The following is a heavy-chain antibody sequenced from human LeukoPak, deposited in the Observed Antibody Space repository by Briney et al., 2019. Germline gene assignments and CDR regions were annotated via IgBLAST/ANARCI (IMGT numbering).Heavy chain of an antibody. CDR1: GGTFSSYA. D-gene: IGHD3-22*01. V-gene: IGHV1-69*05. CDR3: ARAPRDDSSSLHLEH. Sequence: PVKVSCKASGGTFSSYAISWVRQAPGQGLEWMGVIIPIFGTANYAQKFQGRGTITTDESTSTAYLELSSLRSEDTAVYYCARAPRDDSSSLHLEHWGQGTLVTVSS. CDR2: IIPIFGTA. J-gene: IGHJ4*02.